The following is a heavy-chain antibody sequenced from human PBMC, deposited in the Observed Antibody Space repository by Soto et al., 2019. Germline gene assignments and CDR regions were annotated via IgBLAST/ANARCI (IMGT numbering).Heavy chain of an antibody. CDR3: AKGQQLVSGCFDY. CDR2: ISGSGGST. J-gene: IGHJ4*02. Sequence: EVQLLESGGGLVQPGGSLRLSCAASGFTFSSYATSWVRQAPGKGLEWVSAISGSGGSTYYADSVKGRFTISRDNSKNTLYLQMNSLRAEDTAVYYCAKGQQLVSGCFDYWGQGTLVTVSS. V-gene: IGHV3-23*01. CDR1: GFTFSSYA. D-gene: IGHD6-13*01.